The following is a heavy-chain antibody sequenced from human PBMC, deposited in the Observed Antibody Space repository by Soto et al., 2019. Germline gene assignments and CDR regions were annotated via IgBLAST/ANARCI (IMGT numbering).Heavy chain of an antibody. J-gene: IGHJ4*02. D-gene: IGHD4-17*01. V-gene: IGHV3-15*07. CDR3: TSDHPGVTTNYGFDY. CDR1: GFTFSNAW. CDR2: FKSRGDGGTT. Sequence: GGSLRLSCAASGFTFSNAWMNWVRQAPGQGLEWVARFKSRGDGGTTDYAAPVKGRFTISRDDSENTLCLQMDSLKIEDTAVYFFTSDHPGVTTNYGFDYWSQGILVTVSS.